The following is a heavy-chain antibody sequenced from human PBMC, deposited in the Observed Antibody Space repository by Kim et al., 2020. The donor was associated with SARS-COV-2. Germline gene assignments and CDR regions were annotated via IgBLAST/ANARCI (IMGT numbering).Heavy chain of an antibody. D-gene: IGHD2-2*01. CDR2: INHSGST. J-gene: IGHJ4*02. CDR1: GGSFSGYY. CDR3: ARGGGYCSSTSCPAIDY. V-gene: IGHV4-34*01. Sequence: SETLSLTCAVYGGSFSGYYWSWIRQPPGKGLEWIGEINHSGSTNYNPSLKSRVTISVDTSKNQFSLKLSSVTAADTAVYYCARGGGYCSSTSCPAIDYWGQGTLVTVSS.